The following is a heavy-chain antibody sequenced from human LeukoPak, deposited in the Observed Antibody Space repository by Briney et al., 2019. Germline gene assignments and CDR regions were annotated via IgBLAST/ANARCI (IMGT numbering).Heavy chain of an antibody. Sequence: GASVKVSCKASGYTFTGYYMHWVRQAPGQGLEWMGWINPNSGGTNYAQKFQGRVTMTRDTSISTAYMELSRLRSDDTAVYYCARLTSIAARPRWFDPWGQGTLVTVSS. V-gene: IGHV1-2*02. CDR3: ARLTSIAARPRWFDP. CDR1: GYTFTGYY. CDR2: INPNSGGT. J-gene: IGHJ5*02. D-gene: IGHD6-6*01.